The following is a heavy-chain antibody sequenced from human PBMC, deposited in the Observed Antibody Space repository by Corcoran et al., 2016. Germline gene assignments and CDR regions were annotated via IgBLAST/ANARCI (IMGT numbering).Heavy chain of an antibody. D-gene: IGHD1-26*01. CDR2: INPSGGST. Sequence: QVQLVQSGAEVKKPGASVKVSCKASGYTFTSYYMHWVRQAPGQGLEWMGIINPSGGSTSYAQKFQGRVTMTRDTSTSTVYMELSSLRSEDTAVYYFATVWELLPENYYYYGMDVWVQGTMVTVSS. CDR1: GYTFTSYY. J-gene: IGHJ6*02. V-gene: IGHV1-46*01. CDR3: ATVWELLPENYYYYGMDV.